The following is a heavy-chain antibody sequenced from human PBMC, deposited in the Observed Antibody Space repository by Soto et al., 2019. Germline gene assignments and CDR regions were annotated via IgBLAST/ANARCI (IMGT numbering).Heavy chain of an antibody. CDR1: GGSISSYY. D-gene: IGHD6-13*01. J-gene: IGHJ5*02. Sequence: SETLSLTCTVSGGSISSYYWSWIRQPPGKGLEWIGYIYYSGSTNYNPSLKSRVTISVDTSKNQFSLKLSSVTAADTAVYYCARDRAAAGGFDPWGQGTLVTVSS. V-gene: IGHV4-59*01. CDR2: IYYSGST. CDR3: ARDRAAAGGFDP.